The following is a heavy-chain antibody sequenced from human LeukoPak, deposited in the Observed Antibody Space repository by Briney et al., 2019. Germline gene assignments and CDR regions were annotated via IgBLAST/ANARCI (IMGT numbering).Heavy chain of an antibody. V-gene: IGHV7-4-1*02. D-gene: IGHD3-3*01. CDR2: INTNTGNP. Sequence: ASVKVSCKASGYTFTSYAMNWVRQAPGQGLEWMGWINTNTGNPTYAQGFTGRFVFSLDTSVSTAYLQISSLKAEDTAVYYCALHPGEHYDFWSGYGVFDYWGQGTLVTVSS. CDR1: GYTFTSYA. CDR3: ALHPGEHYDFWSGYGVFDY. J-gene: IGHJ4*02.